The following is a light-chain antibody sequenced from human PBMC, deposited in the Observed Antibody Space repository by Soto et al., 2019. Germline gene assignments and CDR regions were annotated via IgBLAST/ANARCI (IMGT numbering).Light chain of an antibody. V-gene: IGLV2-14*03. CDR2: GNS. Sequence: QSVLTQPASVSGSAGQSITIFCSGTMRDVGAYNLVSWYQQHPGTAPKLIIYGNSNRPSGVPDRFSGSKSGTSASLAINGLQAEDEAHYYCQSYDNSLSGSWVFGGGTKVTVL. CDR3: QSYDNSLSGSWV. J-gene: IGLJ3*02. CDR1: MRDVGAYNL.